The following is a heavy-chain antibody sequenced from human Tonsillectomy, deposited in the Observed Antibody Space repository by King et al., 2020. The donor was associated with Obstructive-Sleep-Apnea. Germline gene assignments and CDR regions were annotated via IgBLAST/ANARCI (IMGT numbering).Heavy chain of an antibody. D-gene: IGHD5-18*01. CDR1: GYSFTSYW. V-gene: IGHV5-51*01. J-gene: IGHJ4*02. CDR3: ARLFAHSYGYPIDY. Sequence: QLVQSGAEVKKPGESLKISCKGSGYSFTSYWIGWVRQMPGKGLEWMGIIYPGDSVIRYSPSFQGQVIVSADKSINTAYLQWSSLKASDTAMYYCARLFAHSYGYPIDYWGQGTLVTVSS. CDR2: IYPGDSVI.